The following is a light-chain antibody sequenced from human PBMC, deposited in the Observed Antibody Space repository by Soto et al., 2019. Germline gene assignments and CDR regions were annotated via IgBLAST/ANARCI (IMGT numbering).Light chain of an antibody. J-gene: IGKJ1*01. CDR1: QTVSTW. V-gene: IGKV1-5*01. CDR2: GAS. Sequence: DIQMTQSPSTLSASVGDRVAITCRASQTVSTWLAWYQQKPGTAPRLLIYGASSLNSGVPSRFSGSGSGTEFTLTISGLQPGDSATYYCQQYNSYSPTFGQGTKVDI. CDR3: QQYNSYSPT.